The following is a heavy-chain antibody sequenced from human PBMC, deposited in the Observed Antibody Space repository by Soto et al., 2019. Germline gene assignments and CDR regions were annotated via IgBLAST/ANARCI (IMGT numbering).Heavy chain of an antibody. V-gene: IGHV1-18*01. CDR1: GYTFTSYG. D-gene: IGHD3-9*01. Sequence: GASVKVSCKASGYTFTSYGISWVRQAPGQGLEWMGWISAYNGNTNYAQKLQGRVTMTTDTSTSTAYMELRSLRSDDTAVYYCARDRSDILTGTPFGYWGQGTLVTVSS. CDR2: ISAYNGNT. J-gene: IGHJ4*02. CDR3: ARDRSDILTGTPFGY.